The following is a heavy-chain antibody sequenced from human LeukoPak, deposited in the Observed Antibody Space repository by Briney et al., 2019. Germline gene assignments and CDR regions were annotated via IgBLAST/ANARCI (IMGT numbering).Heavy chain of an antibody. CDR1: GFTFSSYS. CDR3: AKDGGGIAAAGFDY. CDR2: ISSSSSYI. D-gene: IGHD6-13*01. Sequence: PGGSLRLSCAASGFTFSSYSMNWVRQAPGKGLEWVSSISSSSSYIYYADSVKGRFTISRDNAKNSLYLQMNSLRAEDTALYYCAKDGGGIAAAGFDYWGQGTLVTVSS. V-gene: IGHV3-21*04. J-gene: IGHJ4*02.